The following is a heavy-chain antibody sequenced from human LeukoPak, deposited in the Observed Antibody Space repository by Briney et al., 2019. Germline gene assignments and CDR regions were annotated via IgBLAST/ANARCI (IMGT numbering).Heavy chain of an antibody. J-gene: IGHJ6*02. CDR2: IIPIFGTA. CDR3: ARDFDYDFWSGYFASYGMDV. Sequence: VASVKVSCKTSGYTFTSYYMHWVRQAPGQGLEWMGGIIPIFGTANYAQKFQGRVTITADESTSTAYMELSSLRSEDTAVYYCARDFDYDFWSGYFASYGMDVWGQGTTVTVSS. D-gene: IGHD3-3*01. V-gene: IGHV1-69*13. CDR1: GYTFTSYY.